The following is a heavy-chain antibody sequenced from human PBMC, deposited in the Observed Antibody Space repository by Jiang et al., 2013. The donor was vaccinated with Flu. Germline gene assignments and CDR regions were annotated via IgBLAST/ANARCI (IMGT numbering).Heavy chain of an antibody. CDR3: ARHRRGIAAAGTGFDY. CDR2: IYYSGST. D-gene: IGHD6-13*01. J-gene: IGHJ4*02. CDR1: GGSISSYY. Sequence: GSGLVKPSETLSLTCTVSGGSISSYYWSWIRQPPGKGLEWIGYIYYSGSTNYNPSLKSRVTISVDTSKNQFSLKLSSVTAADTAVYYCARHRRGIAAAGTGFDYWGQGTLVTVSS. V-gene: IGHV4-59*08.